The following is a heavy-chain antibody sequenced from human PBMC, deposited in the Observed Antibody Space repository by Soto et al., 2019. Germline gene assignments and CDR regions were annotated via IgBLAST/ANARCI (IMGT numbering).Heavy chain of an antibody. CDR2: ISSSSSTI. V-gene: IGHV3-48*01. CDR3: ARDVCSGGSCYSPFDY. J-gene: IGHJ4*02. D-gene: IGHD2-15*01. Sequence: GGSLGLACAACGFSFSSYSMNWVRQAPGKGLEWVSYISSSSSTIYYADSVKGRFTISRDNAKNSLYLQMNSLRAEDTAVYYCARDVCSGGSCYSPFDYWGQGTLVTVSS. CDR1: GFSFSSYS.